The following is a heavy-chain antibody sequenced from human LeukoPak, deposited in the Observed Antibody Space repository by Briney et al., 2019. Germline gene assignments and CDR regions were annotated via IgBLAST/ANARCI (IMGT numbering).Heavy chain of an antibody. CDR1: GFTFSSYW. CDR3: AGMAGGYCSGGSCYIDY. V-gene: IGHV3-21*01. J-gene: IGHJ4*02. Sequence: GGSLRLSCAASGFTFSSYWLHWVRQAPGKGQEWVSSISSSSSYIYYADSVKGRFTISRDNAKNSLYLQMNSLRAEDTAVYYCAGMAGGYCSGGSCYIDYWGQGTLVTVSS. CDR2: ISSSSSYI. D-gene: IGHD2-15*01.